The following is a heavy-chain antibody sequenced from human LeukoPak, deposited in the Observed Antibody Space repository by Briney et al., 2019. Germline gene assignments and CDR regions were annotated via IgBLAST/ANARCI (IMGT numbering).Heavy chain of an antibody. D-gene: IGHD2-8*01. CDR2: IYSSERT. V-gene: IGHV4-59*01. CDR3: ARERMSGMDV. CDR1: GGSISGYY. Sequence: SETLSLTCTVSGGSISGYYWSWIREPPGKGLEWIGYIYSSERTNYNPSLKSRVTISVDASKNQLSLKLSSVTAADTAVYYCARERMSGMDVWGQGTTVTVSS. J-gene: IGHJ6*02.